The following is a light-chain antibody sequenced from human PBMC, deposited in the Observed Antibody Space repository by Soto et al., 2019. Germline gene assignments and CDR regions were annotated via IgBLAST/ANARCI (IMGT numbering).Light chain of an antibody. V-gene: IGKV4-1*01. Sequence: DVVMTQSPDSLAVSLGERATINCKSSQSVLNSSNNKNYLAWYQQKPGQPPKLLIYWASTRESGVPDRFSGGWPGTDFTLTISSLQAEDVAIYYCQQYDDTPRTFGQGTKVEIK. CDR3: QQYDDTPRT. J-gene: IGKJ1*01. CDR1: QSVLNSSNNKNY. CDR2: WAS.